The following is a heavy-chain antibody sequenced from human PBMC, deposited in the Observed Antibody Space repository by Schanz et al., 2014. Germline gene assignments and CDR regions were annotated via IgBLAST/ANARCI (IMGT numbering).Heavy chain of an antibody. CDR2: ISYDGSKK. D-gene: IGHD3-3*01. CDR1: GFTFSDYY. Sequence: PGGSLRLSCAASGFTFSDYYMSWIRQAPGKGLEWVGVISYDGSKKSYADSVKGRFTMSRDNAKNSVFLQMNSLRAEDTAVYYCVRDSFFAFDYWGQGTLVTVSS. V-gene: IGHV3-33*08. CDR3: VRDSFFAFDY. J-gene: IGHJ4*02.